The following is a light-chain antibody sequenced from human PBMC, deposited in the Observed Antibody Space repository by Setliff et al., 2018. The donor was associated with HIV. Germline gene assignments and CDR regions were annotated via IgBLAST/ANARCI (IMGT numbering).Light chain of an antibody. CDR1: QSVSRSY. Sequence: EIVLTQSPDTLSLSPGDSATLSCRASQSVSRSYIAWYQQKPGQAPRLLVFGTSDRASGIPDRFTGSGSGTDFTLTISTLAPEDFAVYYCQHFGRSLGTFGQGTKVDIK. J-gene: IGKJ1*01. V-gene: IGKV3-20*01. CDR2: GTS. CDR3: QHFGRSLGT.